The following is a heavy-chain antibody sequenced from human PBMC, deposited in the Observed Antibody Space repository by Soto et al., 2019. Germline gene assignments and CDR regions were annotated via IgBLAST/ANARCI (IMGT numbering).Heavy chain of an antibody. D-gene: IGHD3-3*02. CDR1: AYTFITYT. CDR3: ARDTETLGPRANDALDI. CDR2: INAGSGNT. V-gene: IGHV1-3*01. J-gene: IGHJ3*02. Sequence: ASVKVSCKAAAYTFITYTMDWVRQAPGQSLEWMGWINAGSGNTKYSQNFHGRVSITRDTSASTVYMELTGLKSEDTAMYYCARDTETLGPRANDALDIWGQGTMVTVSS.